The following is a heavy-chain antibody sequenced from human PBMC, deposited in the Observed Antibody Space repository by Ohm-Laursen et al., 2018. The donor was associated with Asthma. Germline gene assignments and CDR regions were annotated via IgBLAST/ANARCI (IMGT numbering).Heavy chain of an antibody. D-gene: IGHD2-8*02. V-gene: IGHV2-70*01. CDR2: IDWDDDK. J-gene: IGHJ5*02. CDR1: GFSLSTSGMC. Sequence: TQTLTLTCTFSGFSLSTSGMCVSWIRQPPGKALEWLALIDWDDDKYYSTSLKTRLTISKDTSKNQVVLTMTNMDPVDTATYYCARTYASARGYCTGGVWGFDPWGQGTLVTVSS. CDR3: ARTYASARGYCTGGVWGFDP.